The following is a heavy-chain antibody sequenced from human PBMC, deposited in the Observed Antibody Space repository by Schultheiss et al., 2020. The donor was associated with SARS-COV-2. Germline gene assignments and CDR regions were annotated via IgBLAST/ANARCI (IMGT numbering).Heavy chain of an antibody. Sequence: SGPTLVKPTQTLTLTCTFSGFSLSTSGVGVGWIRQPPGKALEWLALIYWDDDKRYSPSLKSRLTITKDTSKNQVVLTMTNMDPVDTATYYCARTPSIAARQGYYYYGMDVWGQGTTVTVSS. CDR3: ARTPSIAARQGYYYYGMDV. V-gene: IGHV2-5*02. J-gene: IGHJ6*02. CDR1: GFSLSTSGVG. CDR2: IYWDDDK. D-gene: IGHD6-6*01.